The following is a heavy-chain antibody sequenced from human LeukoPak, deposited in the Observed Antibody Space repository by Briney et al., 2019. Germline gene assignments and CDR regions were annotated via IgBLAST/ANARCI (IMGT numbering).Heavy chain of an antibody. J-gene: IGHJ4*02. CDR2: IIPIFGTA. V-gene: IGHV1-69*05. CDR1: GGAFSSYA. D-gene: IGHD3-22*01. Sequence: SVKVSCKASGGAFSSYAISWVRQAPGQGLEWMERIIPIFGTANYAQKFQGRVTITTDESTSTAYMELSSLRSEHTAVYYCARDRSYYDSSGFLDYWGQGTLVTVSS. CDR3: ARDRSYYDSSGFLDY.